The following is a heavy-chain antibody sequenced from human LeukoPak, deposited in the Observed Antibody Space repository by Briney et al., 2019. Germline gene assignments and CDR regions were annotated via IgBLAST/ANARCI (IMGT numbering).Heavy chain of an antibody. D-gene: IGHD3-22*01. Sequence: ASVKVSCKASGYTFTNYGISWVRQAPGQGLEWMGWISGFNGNTKNVQNFRGRVTMTTDTSTSTAYMELRGLRSDDTAVYYCARDKGDYDTSGSLFVFGGQGTLVTVSS. CDR1: GYTFTNYG. J-gene: IGHJ4*02. V-gene: IGHV1-18*01. CDR2: ISGFNGNT. CDR3: ARDKGDYDTSGSLFVF.